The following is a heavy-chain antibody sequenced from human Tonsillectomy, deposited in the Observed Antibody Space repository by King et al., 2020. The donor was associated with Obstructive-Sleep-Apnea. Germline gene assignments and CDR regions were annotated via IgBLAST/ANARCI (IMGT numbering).Heavy chain of an antibody. CDR1: GASISTTTYN. J-gene: IGHJ3*02. CDR2: IYYRGHT. Sequence: LQLQESGPGLVKPSETLSLTCAVSGASISTTTYNWGWIRQSPGKGLEWIGSIYYRGHTYYHPYLKSRVTISADTSRNQFSLRLTSVTAADTAVYYCATVRIAARAFDIWGQGTMVTVSS. D-gene: IGHD6-25*01. CDR3: ATVRIAARAFDI. V-gene: IGHV4-39*07.